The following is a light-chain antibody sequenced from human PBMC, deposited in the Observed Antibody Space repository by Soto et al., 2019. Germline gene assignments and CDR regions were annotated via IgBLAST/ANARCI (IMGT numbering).Light chain of an antibody. Sequence: EIVLTQSPGTLSLSPGEGATLSCRASQRVSSNYLAWYQQKPGQAPRLLIYVASSRATGVPDRFSGSGSGTDFTLTISRLEPEDVAVYYCQQYVTSPYTFGQGTNLEIK. CDR2: VAS. CDR3: QQYVTSPYT. V-gene: IGKV3-20*01. CDR1: QRVSSNY. J-gene: IGKJ2*01.